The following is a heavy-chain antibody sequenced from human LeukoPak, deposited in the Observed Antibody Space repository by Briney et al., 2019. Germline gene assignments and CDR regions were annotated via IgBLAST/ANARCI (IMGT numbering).Heavy chain of an antibody. D-gene: IGHD3-10*01. CDR2: ITSDGSGT. CDR3: AKDQGARYYGSGSSWFDP. V-gene: IGHV3-74*01. CDR1: GFPFSNYW. Sequence: PGGSLRLSCAAYGFPFSNYWMHWVRQAPGKGLVWLSHITSDGSGTSYADSVKGRFTISRDNAKCTLYLQMNSLRAEDTAVYYCAKDQGARYYGSGSSWFDPWGQGTLVTVSS. J-gene: IGHJ5*02.